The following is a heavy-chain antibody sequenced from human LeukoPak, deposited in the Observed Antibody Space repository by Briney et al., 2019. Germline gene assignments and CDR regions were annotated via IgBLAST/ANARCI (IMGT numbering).Heavy chain of an antibody. CDR3: ARVIAAAGTYWFDP. CDR1: GYTFTGYY. J-gene: IGHJ5*02. V-gene: IGHV1-2*02. CDR2: INPNSGGT. Sequence: ASAKVSCKASGYTFTGYYMHWVRQAPGQGLEWMGWINPNSGGTNYAQKFQGRVTMTRDTSISTAYMELSRLRSDDTAVYYCARVIAAAGTYWFDPWGQGTLVTVSS. D-gene: IGHD6-13*01.